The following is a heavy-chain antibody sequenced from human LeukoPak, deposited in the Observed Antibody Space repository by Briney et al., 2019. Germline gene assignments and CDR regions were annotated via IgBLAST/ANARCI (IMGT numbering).Heavy chain of an antibody. CDR1: GYSFTAYG. CDR2: IIPILGIA. J-gene: IGHJ4*02. V-gene: IGHV1-69*04. Sequence: SVKVSCKASGYSFTAYGITWMRQAPGQGLEWMGRIIPILGIANYAQKFQGRVTITADKSTSTAYMELSSLRSEDTAVYYCARDRVGAQDYWGQGTLVTVSS. CDR3: ARDRVGAQDY. D-gene: IGHD1-26*01.